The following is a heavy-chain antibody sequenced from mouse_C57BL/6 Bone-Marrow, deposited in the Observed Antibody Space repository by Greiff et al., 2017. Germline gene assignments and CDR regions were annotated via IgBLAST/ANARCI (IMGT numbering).Heavy chain of an antibody. Sequence: EVQLQQSGPELVKPGASVKISCKASGYTFTDYYMNWVKQSHGKSLEWIGDINPNNGGTSYNQKFKGKATLTVDKSSSTAYMELRSLTSEDSAVYYCARWSHYYGSSRDYWGQGTTLTVSS. J-gene: IGHJ2*01. V-gene: IGHV1-26*01. CDR3: ARWSHYYGSSRDY. D-gene: IGHD1-1*01. CDR2: INPNNGGT. CDR1: GYTFTDYY.